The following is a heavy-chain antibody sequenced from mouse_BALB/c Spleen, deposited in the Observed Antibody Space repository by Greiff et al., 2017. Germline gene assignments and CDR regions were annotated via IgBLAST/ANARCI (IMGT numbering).Heavy chain of an antibody. CDR1: GFTFSSYA. V-gene: IGHV5-6-5*01. CDR2: ISSGGST. D-gene: IGHD2-1*01. CDR3: ARGGGNFYFDY. J-gene: IGHJ2*01. Sequence: DVHLVESGGGLVKPGGSLKLSCAASGFTFSSYAMSWVRQTPEKRLEWVASISSGGSTYYPDSVKGRFTISRDNARNILYLQMSSLRSEDTAMYYCARGGGNFYFDYWGQGTTLTVSS.